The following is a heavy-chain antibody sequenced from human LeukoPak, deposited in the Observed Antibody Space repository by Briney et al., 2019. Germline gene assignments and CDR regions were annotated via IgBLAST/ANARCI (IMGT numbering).Heavy chain of an antibody. CDR3: AHSIGFYGYFRGYLY. D-gene: IGHD3-22*01. J-gene: IGHJ4*02. CDR2: IYYDDDK. V-gene: IGHV2-5*02. Sequence: VSGPTLVNPTQTLTLTCTFSGFSLRGSGVGVGWIRQPPGKALEWLALIYYDDDKRYNPSLKSRLTITKDTSKNQVVLTMTNMDPVDTATYFCAHSIGFYGYFRGYLYWGQGTLVTVSS. CDR1: GFSLRGSGVG.